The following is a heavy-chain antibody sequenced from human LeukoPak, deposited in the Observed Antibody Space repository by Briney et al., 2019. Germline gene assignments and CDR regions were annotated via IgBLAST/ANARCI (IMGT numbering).Heavy chain of an antibody. D-gene: IGHD6-19*01. Sequence: PGGSLRLSCAASGFTFSSYGMNWVRQAPGKGLEWVSYISSSTSSIYYADSVKGRFTISRDNAKNSLYLQMNSLRAEDTAVYYCTRDAATSGWATCYWGPGTLVTVSS. J-gene: IGHJ4*02. V-gene: IGHV3-48*01. CDR2: ISSSTSSI. CDR3: TRDAATSGWATCY. CDR1: GFTFSSYG.